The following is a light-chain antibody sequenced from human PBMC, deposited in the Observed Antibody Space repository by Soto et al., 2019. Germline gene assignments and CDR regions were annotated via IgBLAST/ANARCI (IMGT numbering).Light chain of an antibody. J-gene: IGLJ1*01. CDR2: EVS. CDR1: SSDVGRYNY. V-gene: IGLV2-14*01. Sequence: QSVLAQPASVSGSPGQSITISCTGTSSDVGRYNYVSWYQQHPGKAPKLMIHEVSYRPSGVSSRFSGSKSGNTASLTISGLQAEDEAEYHCCSYTNRATYVFGTGTEVTVL. CDR3: CSYTNRATYV.